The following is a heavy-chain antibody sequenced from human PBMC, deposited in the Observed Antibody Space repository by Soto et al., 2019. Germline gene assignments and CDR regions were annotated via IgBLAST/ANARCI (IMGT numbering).Heavy chain of an antibody. J-gene: IGHJ4*02. D-gene: IGHD2-15*01. V-gene: IGHV3-23*01. CDR1: GFTFSSYA. Sequence: PGGSLRLSCAASGFTFSSYAMSWVRQAPGKGLEWVSAISGSGGSTYYADSVKGRFTISRDNSKNTLYLQMNSLRAEDTAVYYCAKGADVVVVAATPFDYWGQGTLVTVSS. CDR2: ISGSGGST. CDR3: AKGADVVVVAATPFDY.